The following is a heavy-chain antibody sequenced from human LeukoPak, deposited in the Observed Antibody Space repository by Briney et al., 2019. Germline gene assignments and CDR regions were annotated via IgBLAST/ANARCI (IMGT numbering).Heavy chain of an antibody. CDR3: ARDGGCSSTSCYFYYYYYYMDV. V-gene: IGHV1-2*02. J-gene: IGHJ6*03. CDR1: GYTFTGYY. D-gene: IGHD2-2*01. Sequence: ASVKVSCKASGYTFTGYYMHWVRQAPGQGLEWMGWINPNSGGTNYAQKFQGRVTMTRDTSISTAYMELSRLRSDDTAVYYCARDGGCSSTSCYFYYYYYYMDVWGKGTTVTDSS. CDR2: INPNSGGT.